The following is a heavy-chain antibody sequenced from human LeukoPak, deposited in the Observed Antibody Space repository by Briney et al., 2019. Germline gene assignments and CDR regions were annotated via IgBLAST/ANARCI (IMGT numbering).Heavy chain of an antibody. D-gene: IGHD2-21*02. J-gene: IGHJ6*03. CDR1: GYSFTSYW. V-gene: IGHV5-51*01. CDR2: IYPGDSDT. Sequence: GESLKISCKGSGYSFTSYWIGWVRQMPGKGLEWMRIIYPGDSDTRYSPSFQGQVTISADKSISTAYLQWSSLKASDTAMYYCARHGVTAISPYYYYMDVWGKGTTVTVSS. CDR3: ARHGVTAISPYYYYMDV.